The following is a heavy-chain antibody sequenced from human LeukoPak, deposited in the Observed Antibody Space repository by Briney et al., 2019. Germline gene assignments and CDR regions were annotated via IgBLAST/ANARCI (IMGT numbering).Heavy chain of an antibody. CDR2: IYPGDSDT. CDR3: ARLWQVVRGVNLEGIGFDP. J-gene: IGHJ5*02. CDR1: GYSFPNYW. D-gene: IGHD3-10*01. V-gene: IGHV5-51*01. Sequence: GESLKISCQGSGYSFPNYWIGWVRQVPGKGLEWMGIIYPGDSDTRYSPSFQGQVTISADKSISTAYLQWSSLKASDTAMYYCARLWQVVRGVNLEGIGFDPWGQGTLVTVSS.